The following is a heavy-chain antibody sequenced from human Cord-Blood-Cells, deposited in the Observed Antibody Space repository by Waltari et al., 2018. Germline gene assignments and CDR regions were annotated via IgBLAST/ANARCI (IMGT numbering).Heavy chain of an antibody. V-gene: IGHV3-7*01. Sequence: ELQLVESGGGLVQPGGSLRLSCAASGLTFSSYWLSWVRQAQGKGLEWVANIKQDGSEKYYVDSVKGRFTISRDNAKNSLYLQMNSLRAEDTAVYYCARDWGATHYWGQGTLVTVSS. CDR3: ARDWGATHY. D-gene: IGHD1-26*01. J-gene: IGHJ4*02. CDR1: GLTFSSYW. CDR2: IKQDGSEK.